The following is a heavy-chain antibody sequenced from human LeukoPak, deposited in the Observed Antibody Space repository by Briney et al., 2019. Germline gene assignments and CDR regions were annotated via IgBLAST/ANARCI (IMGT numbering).Heavy chain of an antibody. V-gene: IGHV3-53*01. CDR2: IYSGTI. Sequence: GGSLRLSCTVSGFTVSSNSMSWVRQAPGKGLEWVSFIYSGTIHYSDSVKGRFTISRDNSKNTLYLQMNSLRAEDTAVYYCARGVGATYDYWGQGTLVTVSS. J-gene: IGHJ4*02. D-gene: IGHD1-26*01. CDR3: ARGVGATYDY. CDR1: GFTVSSNS.